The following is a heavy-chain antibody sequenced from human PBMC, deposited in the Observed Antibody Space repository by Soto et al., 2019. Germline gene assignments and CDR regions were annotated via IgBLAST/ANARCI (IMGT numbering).Heavy chain of an antibody. D-gene: IGHD4-17*01. CDR3: ARSLYVDYVHWYFDH. CDR2: IFSNEGK. Sequence: QVTLKESGPVLVKPTETLTLTCTVSGLSPRNTRMGVSWIRQSPGKALEWLAHIFSNEGKSYSPSLKSRLAISRDTSKSHVVLTMTNVAPVDTATYYWARSLYVDYVHWYFDHWGRGTLVTVSS. J-gene: IGHJ2*01. CDR1: GLSPRNTRMG. V-gene: IGHV2-26*01.